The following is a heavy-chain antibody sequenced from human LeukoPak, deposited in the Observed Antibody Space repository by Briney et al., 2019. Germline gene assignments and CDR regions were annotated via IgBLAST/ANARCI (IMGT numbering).Heavy chain of an antibody. CDR1: GFTFSSYA. CDR2: IYSGGST. D-gene: IGHD2-15*01. Sequence: GSLRPSCAASGFTFSSYAMSWVRQAPGKGLEWVSVIYSGGSTYYADSVKGRFTISRDNSKNTLYLQMNSLRAEDTAVYYCAREGVVLSYWGQGTLVTVSS. CDR3: AREGVVLSY. V-gene: IGHV3-66*02. J-gene: IGHJ4*02.